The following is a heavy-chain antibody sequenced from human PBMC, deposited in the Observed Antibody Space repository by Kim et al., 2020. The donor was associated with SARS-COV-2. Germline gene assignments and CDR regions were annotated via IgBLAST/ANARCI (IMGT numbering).Heavy chain of an antibody. CDR2: ISWNSGSI. D-gene: IGHD1-26*01. V-gene: IGHV3-9*01. J-gene: IGHJ3*02. CDR3: AKDISWGSGSDNVRAFDI. CDR1: GFTFDDYA. Sequence: GGSLRLSCAASGFTFDDYAMHWVRQAPGKGLEWVSGISWNSGSIGYADSVKGRFTISRDNAKNSLYLQMNSLRAEDTALYYCAKDISWGSGSDNVRAFDIWGQGTMVTVSS.